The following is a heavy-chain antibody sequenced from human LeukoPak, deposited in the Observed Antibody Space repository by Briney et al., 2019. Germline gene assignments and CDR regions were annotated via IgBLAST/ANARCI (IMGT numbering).Heavy chain of an antibody. Sequence: ASVKVSCKASGGTFSSYAISWVRQAPGQGLEWMGGIIPIFGTANYAQKFQGRVTITTDESTSTAYMELSSLRSEDTAVYYCASSASVGSFDYSGQGTLVTVSS. J-gene: IGHJ4*02. CDR2: IIPIFGTA. V-gene: IGHV1-69*05. CDR1: GGTFSSYA. CDR3: ASSASVGSFDY. D-gene: IGHD3-10*01.